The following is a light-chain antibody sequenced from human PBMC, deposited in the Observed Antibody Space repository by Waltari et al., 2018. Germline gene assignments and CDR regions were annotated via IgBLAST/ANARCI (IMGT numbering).Light chain of an antibody. V-gene: IGLV2-11*01. CDR2: DVT. Sequence: SALTQPRSVSGSPGQSVTISCSVTCSDVGGHDYVSGYHHHPGKAPKLMICDVTNRPSGVPDRFSGSKSGNTASLTISGLQAEDEADYYCCSYAGSYTHVVFGGGTKLTVL. CDR1: CSDVGGHDY. J-gene: IGLJ2*01. CDR3: CSYAGSYTHVV.